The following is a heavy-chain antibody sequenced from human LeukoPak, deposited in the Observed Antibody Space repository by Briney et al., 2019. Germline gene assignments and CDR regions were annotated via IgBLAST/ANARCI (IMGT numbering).Heavy chain of an antibody. J-gene: IGHJ4*02. V-gene: IGHV3-23*01. CDR1: GFTFSNYG. CDR3: GGVLDYFDY. D-gene: IGHD6-13*01. Sequence: GGSLRLSCAASGFTFSNYGMTWVRQAPGKGLEWVSGLSASGSFIYYTDSVKGRFTISRDNSKSTLFLQMTGLKAEDTAVYFCGGVLDYFDYWGQGTPVTVSS. CDR2: LSASGSFI.